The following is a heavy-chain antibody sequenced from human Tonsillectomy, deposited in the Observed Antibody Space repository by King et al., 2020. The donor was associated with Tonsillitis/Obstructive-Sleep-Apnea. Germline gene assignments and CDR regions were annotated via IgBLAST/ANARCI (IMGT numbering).Heavy chain of an antibody. D-gene: IGHD1-26*01. CDR3: ARDLAWGLWAEVLSFDY. V-gene: IGHV3-30*04. CDR2: ISFDGSNK. Sequence: VQLVESGGGVVQPGRSLRLSCAASGFTFSSYAMHWVRQAPGKGLEWVAVISFDGSNKYYADSVKGRFTISRDNSKNTVYLQMNSLSAEDTALYYCARDLAWGLWAEVLSFDYWGQGTLVTVSS. J-gene: IGHJ4*02. CDR1: GFTFSSYA.